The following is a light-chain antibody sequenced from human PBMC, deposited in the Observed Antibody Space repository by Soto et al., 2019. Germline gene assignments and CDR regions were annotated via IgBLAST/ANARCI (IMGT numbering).Light chain of an antibody. CDR3: SSYTSSSTYV. CDR2: EVS. J-gene: IGLJ1*01. Sequence: QSVLTQPASVSGGPGQSISISCTGSSTDVGGYNYVSWYQQHPGKAPKVMIYEVSNRPSGVSNRFSGSKSGNTASLTISGLQAEDEADYYCSSYTSSSTYVFGTGTKVTVL. CDR1: STDVGGYNY. V-gene: IGLV2-14*01.